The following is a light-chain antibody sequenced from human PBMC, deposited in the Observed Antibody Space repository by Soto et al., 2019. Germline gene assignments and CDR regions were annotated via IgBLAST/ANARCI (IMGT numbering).Light chain of an antibody. J-gene: IGKJ1*01. CDR2: GAY. CDR3: QQYNNWPSWT. V-gene: IGKV3-15*01. Sequence: DILLTQSPGTLSLSPGDRATLSCRDSETVTGKYLAWYQKKAGQDPRLLIYGAYTRATGIPARFSGSGFGTEFTLTISSLQSEDFAVYYCQQYNNWPSWTCGQGTKVDIK. CDR1: ETVTGK.